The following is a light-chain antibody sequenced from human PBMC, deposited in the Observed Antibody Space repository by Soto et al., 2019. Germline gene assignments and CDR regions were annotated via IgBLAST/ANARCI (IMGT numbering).Light chain of an antibody. CDR1: QDIRND. CDR3: QQYDNLPLT. CDR2: AAS. V-gene: IGKV1-17*01. Sequence: DIQMTQSPSSLSASVGDRVTITCRASQDIRNDLGWYQQKPGKAPKRLIYAASSLQSGVPSRFSGSGSGTDFTFTISSLQPEDIATYYCQQYDNLPLTFGGGTKVEIK. J-gene: IGKJ4*01.